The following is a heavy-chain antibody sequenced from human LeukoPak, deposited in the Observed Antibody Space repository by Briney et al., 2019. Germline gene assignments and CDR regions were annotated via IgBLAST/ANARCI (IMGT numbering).Heavy chain of an antibody. D-gene: IGHD1-20*01. CDR3: AKNVNGGNWYYFDH. J-gene: IGHJ4*02. Sequence: GGSLRLSCAASGVTFNNYAVGWVRQAPGKGLEWVSAISGGGVSTYYADSVKGRFTISRDNSKTTLYLQMNSLRAEDTAVYYCAKNVNGGNWYYFDHWGQGTLVTVSS. CDR1: GVTFNNYA. CDR2: ISGGGVST. V-gene: IGHV3-23*01.